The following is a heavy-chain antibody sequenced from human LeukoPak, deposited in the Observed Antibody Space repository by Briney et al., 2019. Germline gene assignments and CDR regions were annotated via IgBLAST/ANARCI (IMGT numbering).Heavy chain of an antibody. V-gene: IGHV4-34*01. CDR3: ARGTSERYYESIGYYYFDY. CDR1: GGAFSGYY. CDR2: INHSGST. J-gene: IGHJ4*02. Sequence: PSETLSLTCAVYGGAFSGYYWTWIRQPPGKGLEWIGEINHSGSTNYSPSLKSRVTISVDTSKNQFSLKVNSVTAADTAIYYCARGTSERYYESIGYYYFDYWGQGTLVTVSS. D-gene: IGHD3-22*01.